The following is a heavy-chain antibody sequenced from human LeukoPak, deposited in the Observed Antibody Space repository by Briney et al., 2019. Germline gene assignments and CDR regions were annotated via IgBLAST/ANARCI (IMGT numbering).Heavy chain of an antibody. CDR3: ARGGYAPFYFDY. D-gene: IGHD5-12*01. J-gene: IGHJ4*02. V-gene: IGHV4-39*01. CDR1: GGSISSNTYY. CDR2: IYYGGST. Sequence: SETLSLTCTVSGGSISSNTYYWDWIRQPPGKGLECIGSIYYGGSTYYNPSLKSRVIISVDTSKNQFSLKLTSVTAADTAVYYCARGGYAPFYFDYWGQGTLVTVSS.